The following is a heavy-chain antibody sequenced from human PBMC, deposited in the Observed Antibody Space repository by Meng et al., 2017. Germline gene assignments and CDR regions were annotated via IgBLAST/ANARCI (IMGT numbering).Heavy chain of an antibody. CDR1: GGTFSSYA. J-gene: IGHJ4*02. CDR3: ARVLRDGYNLGY. CDR2: IIPIFGTA. D-gene: IGHD5-24*01. V-gene: IGHV1-69*01. Sequence: QVQVVQSGGEVKKPGSSVKVSCKASGGTFSSYAISWVRQAPGQGLEWMGGIIPIFGTANYSQKFQGRVTITADESTSTAYMELSSLRSEDTAVYYCARVLRDGYNLGYWGQGTLVTVSS.